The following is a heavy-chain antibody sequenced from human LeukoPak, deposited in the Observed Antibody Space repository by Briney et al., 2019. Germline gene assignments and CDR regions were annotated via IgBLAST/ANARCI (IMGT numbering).Heavy chain of an antibody. V-gene: IGHV3-23*01. Sequence: GGSVRLFCAACGLTFYSYGMSWVRQAAGKGLEWVSGNSGSGDTTYYADSVKGRFTISRDNSKNTLYLQMNSLRVEDTAVYYCAKGHSARGTGFYCWVEGTLVAVSS. CDR3: AKGHSARGTGFYC. CDR1: GLTFYSYG. J-gene: IGHJ4*02. CDR2: NSGSGDTT. D-gene: IGHD1-14*01.